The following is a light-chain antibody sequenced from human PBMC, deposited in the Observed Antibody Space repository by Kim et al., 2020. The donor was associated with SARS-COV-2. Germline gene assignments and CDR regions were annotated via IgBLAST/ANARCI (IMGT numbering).Light chain of an antibody. V-gene: IGKV3-11*01. CDR2: DAS. J-gene: IGKJ4*01. CDR1: QSVSSY. Sequence: EIVLTQSPATLSLSPGERATLSCRASQSVSSYLAWYQQKPGQAPRLLIYDASNSATGIPARFSGSGSGTDFTLTISSLEPEDFAVYYGQQRSNWPLTFGGGTKLEI. CDR3: QQRSNWPLT.